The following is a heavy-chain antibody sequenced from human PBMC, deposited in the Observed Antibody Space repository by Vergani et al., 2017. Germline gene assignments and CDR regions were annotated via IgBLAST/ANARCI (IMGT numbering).Heavy chain of an antibody. V-gene: IGHV4-61*02. CDR3: ARGNSSSWPLDY. Sequence: QVQLQESGPGLVKPSQTLSLTCTVSGGPSSSGLYYWSWIGQPAGKGLEWIGRVYSSGCTHYNPSLKSRVTITVDTSKNQFSLQLRSVTAADTAVYFCARGNSSSWPLDYWGQGTLVTVSS. D-gene: IGHD6-13*01. CDR2: VYSSGCT. J-gene: IGHJ4*02. CDR1: GGPSSSGLYY.